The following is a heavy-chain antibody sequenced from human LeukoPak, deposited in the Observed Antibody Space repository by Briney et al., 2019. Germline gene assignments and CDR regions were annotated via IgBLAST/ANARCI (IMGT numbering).Heavy chain of an antibody. V-gene: IGHV4-34*01. Sequence: PSETLSLTCAVYGASFSGYYWSWIRQPPGKGLEWIGEINHSGSTNYNPSLESRVTISVDTSDKHFSLELTSVTAADTAVYYCARPRSLAAPSSWFDPWGQGTLVIVSS. D-gene: IGHD2-15*01. CDR3: ARPRSLAAPSSWFDP. J-gene: IGHJ5*02. CDR1: GASFSGYY. CDR2: INHSGST.